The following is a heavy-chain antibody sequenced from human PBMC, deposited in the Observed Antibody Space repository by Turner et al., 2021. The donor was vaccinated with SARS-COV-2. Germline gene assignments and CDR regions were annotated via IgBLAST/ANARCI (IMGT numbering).Heavy chain of an antibody. J-gene: IGHJ5*02. D-gene: IGHD2-2*01. CDR1: GFTCSSHS. Sequence: EVQLVESGGGLVKPGGSLRLSCAASGFTCSSHSMNRVRQAPGKGLEWVSSISSSRSYIYYADSVKGRFTISRDNAKNSLYLQKNSLRAEDTAVYYCARDCSIPSCEAWGQGTLVTVSS. CDR2: ISSSRSYI. CDR3: ARDCSIPSCEA. V-gene: IGHV3-21*01.